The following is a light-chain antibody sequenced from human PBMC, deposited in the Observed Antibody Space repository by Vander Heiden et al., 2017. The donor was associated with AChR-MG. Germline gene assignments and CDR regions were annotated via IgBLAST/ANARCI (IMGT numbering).Light chain of an antibody. J-gene: IGLJ2*01. CDR1: SNDVGHYNF. CDR3: SAYTGTSTVV. CDR2: DVT. V-gene: IGLV2-14*03. Sequence: QSALTQPPSVSGSPGPSISIPCNGSSNDVGHYNFVSWYQQHPGKAPKLIIYDVTKRPSGVSDRFSGSKSGNTASLTVSGLQPEDEADYHCSAYTGTSTVVFGGGTKLTVL.